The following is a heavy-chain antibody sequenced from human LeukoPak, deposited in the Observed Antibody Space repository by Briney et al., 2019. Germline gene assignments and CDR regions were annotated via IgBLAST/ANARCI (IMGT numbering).Heavy chain of an antibody. CDR2: INHSGST. J-gene: IGHJ6*02. CDR3: ARGATVTHRPRKSYGMDV. V-gene: IGHV4-34*01. CDR1: GGSFSGYY. D-gene: IGHD4-11*01. Sequence: SETLSLTCAVYGGSFSGYYWRWIRQPPGKGGEGMGEINHSGSTNYNPSLNTRLTISVATSNNQSSLKLSSVTAADTAVYYCARGATVTHRPRKSYGMDVWGQGTTVTVSS.